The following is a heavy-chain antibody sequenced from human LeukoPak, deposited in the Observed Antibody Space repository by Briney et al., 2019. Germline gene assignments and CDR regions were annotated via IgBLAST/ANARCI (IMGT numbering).Heavy chain of an antibody. J-gene: IGHJ4*02. D-gene: IGHD3-22*01. CDR3: ARANYYDISGYDY. Sequence: QPGGSLRLSCAASGFTFSSYWMHWVRHAPGKGLVWVSRINSDGSSTSYADSVKGRFTISRDNAKNSLYLQMNSLRAEDTAVYYCARANYYDISGYDYWGQGTLVTVSS. CDR2: INSDGSST. V-gene: IGHV3-74*01. CDR1: GFTFSSYW.